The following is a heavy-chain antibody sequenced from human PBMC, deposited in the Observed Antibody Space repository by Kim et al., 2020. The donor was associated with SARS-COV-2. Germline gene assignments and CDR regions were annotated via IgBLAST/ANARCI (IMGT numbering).Heavy chain of an antibody. V-gene: IGHV1-69*13. CDR3: ASHLPYYDILTGYYIPGMDV. CDR1: GGTFSSYA. Sequence: SVKVSCKASGGTFSSYAISWVRQAPGQGLEWMGGIIPIFGTANYAQKFQGRVTITADESTSTAYMELSSLRSEDTAVYYCASHLPYYDILTGYYIPGMDVWGQGTTVTVSS. D-gene: IGHD3-9*01. J-gene: IGHJ6*02. CDR2: IIPIFGTA.